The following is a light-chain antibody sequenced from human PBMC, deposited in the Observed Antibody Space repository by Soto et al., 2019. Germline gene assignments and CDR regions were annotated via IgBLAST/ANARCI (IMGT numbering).Light chain of an antibody. CDR3: QQSDTFPAT. CDR1: QGIRSW. CDR2: SAS. J-gene: IGKJ4*01. Sequence: DFPMTQSPSSVSASVGDRVAITCRASQGIRSWLAWYQQKPGKAPKLLISSASTLQSGVPSRFSGSGSGTDFTLTISGLQPEDFAIYYWQQSDTFPATFGGGTRVEIK. V-gene: IGKV1D-12*01.